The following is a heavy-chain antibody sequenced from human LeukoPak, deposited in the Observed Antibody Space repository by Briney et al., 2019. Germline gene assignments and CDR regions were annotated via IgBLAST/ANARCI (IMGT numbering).Heavy chain of an antibody. CDR3: ARVRLVTTQYDAFAM. CDR1: GFTFSTYW. J-gene: IGHJ3*02. V-gene: IGHV3-7*04. D-gene: IGHD5-12*01. Sequence: GGSLRLSCAASGFTFSTYWMTWVRQAPGKGLEWVANVKEDGSEKYYVDSVKGRFTISRDNTKNSLYLQMDSLRAEDTVVYFCARVRLVTTQYDAFAMWGQGTMVTVSS. CDR2: VKEDGSEK.